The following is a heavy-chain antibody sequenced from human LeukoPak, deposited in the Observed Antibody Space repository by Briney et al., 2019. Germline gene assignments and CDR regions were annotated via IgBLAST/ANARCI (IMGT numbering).Heavy chain of an antibody. CDR3: ARGGTTLIVPIS. CDR2: IYTGGNT. Sequence: PGGSLRLSCAASGFTVSSNYMTWVRQPPGKGLEWVSVIYTGGNTYYADSVKGRFTISRDNSKNTLYLQMNNLRADDTAVYYCARGGTTLIVPISWGQGTLVTVSS. J-gene: IGHJ5*02. V-gene: IGHV3-53*01. D-gene: IGHD3-22*01. CDR1: GFTVSSNY.